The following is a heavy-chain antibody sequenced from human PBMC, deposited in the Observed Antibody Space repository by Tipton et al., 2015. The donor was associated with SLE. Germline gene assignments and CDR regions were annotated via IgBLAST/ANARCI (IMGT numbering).Heavy chain of an antibody. D-gene: IGHD2-21*01. CDR3: ARGRHIVVAGAFDM. CDR2: INWNGGST. Sequence: SLRLSCAASGLTFDDFGMSWVRQVPGKGLEWVSGINWNGGSTIYADSTTGRFSISRDNAKNSLYLQMNSLRAEDTALYYCARGRHIVVAGAFDMWGQGTMVTVSS. J-gene: IGHJ3*02. CDR1: GLTFDDFG. V-gene: IGHV3-20*04.